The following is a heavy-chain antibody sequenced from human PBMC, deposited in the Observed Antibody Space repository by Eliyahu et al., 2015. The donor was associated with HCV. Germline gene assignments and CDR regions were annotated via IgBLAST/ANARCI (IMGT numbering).Heavy chain of an antibody. CDR1: GYSFISFW. CDR2: IYPGDSET. J-gene: IGHJ5*02. D-gene: IGHD1-1*01. CDR3: ARRGTGTPQGWFDP. Sequence: EVQLVQSGAEVKKAGESLRISCKASGYSFISFWIGWVRQMPGKGLEWMGIIYPGDSETKYSPSFQGQVTISADKSTSTAYLQWTNLKDSDTAIYYCARRGTGTPQGWFDPWGQGTLVTVYS. V-gene: IGHV5-51*01.